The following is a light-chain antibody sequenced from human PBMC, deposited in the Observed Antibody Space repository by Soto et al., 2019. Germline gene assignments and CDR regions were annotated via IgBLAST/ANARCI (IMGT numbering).Light chain of an antibody. CDR2: DAS. Sequence: EIVLTQSPATLSLSPGERATLSCRARQRVSSYLAWYQQKPGQAPRLLIYDASNRATGIPARFSVSGSGTDFTLTISSLEPEDFAVYYCQQRSNWPPTFGPGTKVDIK. J-gene: IGKJ3*01. V-gene: IGKV3-11*01. CDR3: QQRSNWPPT. CDR1: QRVSSY.